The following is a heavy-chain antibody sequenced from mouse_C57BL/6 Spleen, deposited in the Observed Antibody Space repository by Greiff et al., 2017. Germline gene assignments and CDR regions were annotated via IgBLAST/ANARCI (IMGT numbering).Heavy chain of an antibody. CDR1: GFSFNTYA. D-gene: IGHD2-4*01. V-gene: IGHV10-1*01. CDR2: IRSKSNNYAT. J-gene: IGHJ4*01. CDR3: VRQHYDYGEVGYAMDY. Sequence: EVMLVESGGGLVQPKGSLKLSCAASGFSFNTYAMNWVRQAPGKGLEWVARIRSKSNNYATYYADSVKDRITISRDDSESMLYLQMNNLKTEDTAMYYCVRQHYDYGEVGYAMDYWGQGTSVTVSS.